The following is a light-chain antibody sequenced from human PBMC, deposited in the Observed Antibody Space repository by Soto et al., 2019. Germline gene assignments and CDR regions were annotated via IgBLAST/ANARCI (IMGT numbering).Light chain of an antibody. J-gene: IGKJ4*01. V-gene: IGKV3-20*01. Sequence: ETVLMQSPGTPSLSPGERATLSCRASQSVSSSSLAWYQQKPGQAPRLLIYGASSRATGSPDRFSGSGSGTDFTLTISRLEREDFAVYYCQQYGSSPLTFGGGTKVDIK. CDR3: QQYGSSPLT. CDR1: QSVSSSS. CDR2: GAS.